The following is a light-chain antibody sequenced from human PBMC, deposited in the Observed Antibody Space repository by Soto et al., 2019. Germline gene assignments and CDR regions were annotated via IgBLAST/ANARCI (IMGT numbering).Light chain of an antibody. CDR1: QSISTY. CDR2: TAS. CDR3: QEYNSGLT. V-gene: IGKV1-39*01. J-gene: IGKJ4*01. Sequence: DIQMTQSPSSLSASVGDRVTITCRASQSISTYLNWYQQKPGKAPNLLIYTASSLQSGVPSRFSGSGSGRDFTLTISSLQPEDVATYYCQEYNSGLTFGGGTKVDIK.